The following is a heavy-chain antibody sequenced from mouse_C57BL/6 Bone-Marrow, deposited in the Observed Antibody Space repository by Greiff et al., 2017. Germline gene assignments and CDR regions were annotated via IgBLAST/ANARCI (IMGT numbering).Heavy chain of an antibody. V-gene: IGHV2-2*01. CDR2: IWSGGST. CDR3: ARNYHYSNAFAY. CDR1: GFSLNSYG. J-gene: IGHJ3*01. D-gene: IGHD2-5*01. Sequence: VKLVESGPGLVQPSQSLSITCTVSGFSLNSYGVHWVRQSPGKGLEWLGVIWSGGSTDYNAAFISRLSISKDNSKSQVFFKMNSLQADDTAIYYCARNYHYSNAFAYWGQGTLVTVSA.